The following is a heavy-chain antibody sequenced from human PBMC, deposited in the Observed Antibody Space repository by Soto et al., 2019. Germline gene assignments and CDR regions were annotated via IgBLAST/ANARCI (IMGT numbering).Heavy chain of an antibody. D-gene: IGHD3-3*01. CDR2: ISSSSSYI. J-gene: IGHJ6*02. CDR3: ARGGIFGVVITYYYYGMDV. V-gene: IGHV3-21*01. CDR1: GFTFSSYS. Sequence: PGGSLRLSCAASGFTFSSYSMNWVRQAPGKGLEWVSSISSSSSYIYYADSVKGRFTISRDNAKNSLYLQMNSLRAEDTAVYYCARGGIFGVVITYYYYGMDVWGQGTTVTVSS.